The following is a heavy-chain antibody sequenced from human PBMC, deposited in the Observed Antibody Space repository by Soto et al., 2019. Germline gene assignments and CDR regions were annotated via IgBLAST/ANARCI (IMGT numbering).Heavy chain of an antibody. D-gene: IGHD2-15*01. J-gene: IGHJ5*01. CDR2: IYKSTTT. V-gene: IGHV4-30-4*01. CDR1: GDSISTVDYF. CDR3: ARGRYCLAGRCFPNWFDS. Sequence: SLSLTCSVSGDSISTVDYFWAWIRQPPGQALEYIGYIYKSTTTYYNPSFESRVAISLDTSKSQFSLNVTSVTAADTAVYFCARGRYCLAGRCFPNWFDSWGQGTLVTVSS.